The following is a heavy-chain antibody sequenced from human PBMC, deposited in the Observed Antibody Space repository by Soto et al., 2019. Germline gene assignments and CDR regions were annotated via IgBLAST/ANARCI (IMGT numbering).Heavy chain of an antibody. CDR3: ASHIRDEGSGGSCYSDWFDP. CDR2: INHSGNT. D-gene: IGHD2-15*01. Sequence: SETLSLTCAVYGASLTDYYWSWIRQPPGKGLEWIGQINHSGNTNYSPSLKTRVTISVDTSKNQLSLKLSSVTAADTAVYYCASHIRDEGSGGSCYSDWFDPWGQGTLVPVSS. CDR1: GASLTDYY. J-gene: IGHJ5*02. V-gene: IGHV4-34*01.